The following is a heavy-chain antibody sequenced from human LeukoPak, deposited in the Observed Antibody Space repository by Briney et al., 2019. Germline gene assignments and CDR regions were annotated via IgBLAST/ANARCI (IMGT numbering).Heavy chain of an antibody. CDR2: IYYSGST. CDR1: GGSISSYY. V-gene: IGHV4-59*01. CDR3: ARVHTSFDAFDI. J-gene: IGHJ3*02. Sequence: SETLSLTCTVSGGSISSYYWSWIRQPPGKGLEWIGYIYYSGSTNYKPSLKSRVTISVDTSKNQFSLKLSSVTAADTAVYYCARVHTSFDAFDIWGQGTMVTVSS. D-gene: IGHD2-2*01.